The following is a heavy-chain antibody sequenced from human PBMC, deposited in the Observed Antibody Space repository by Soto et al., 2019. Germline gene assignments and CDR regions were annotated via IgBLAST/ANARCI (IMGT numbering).Heavy chain of an antibody. V-gene: IGHV1-2*04. CDR1: GYTFTGYY. Sequence: QVQLVQSGAEVKKPGASVKVSCKASGYTFTGYYMHWVRQAPGQGLEWMGWINPNSGGTNYAQKLQGWRTMTRDTSISTAYMELSRLRSDDTAVYYCARVGSGVDYWGQGTLVTVSS. J-gene: IGHJ4*02. CDR3: ARVGSGVDY. CDR2: INPNSGGT.